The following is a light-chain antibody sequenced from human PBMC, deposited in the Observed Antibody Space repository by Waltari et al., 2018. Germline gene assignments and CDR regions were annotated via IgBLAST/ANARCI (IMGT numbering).Light chain of an antibody. CDR3: CSYAGTYRWV. Sequence: QSALTQPRSVSGSPGQSVTISCTGTSSNVGTYNYVSWYQQLPGQAPKLMIAVFVTRPSGVPDRFSGSKSGYTASLTISGLQAEDEADYYCCSYAGTYRWVFGGGTKVTVL. J-gene: IGLJ3*02. V-gene: IGLV2-11*01. CDR2: VFV. CDR1: SSNVGTYNY.